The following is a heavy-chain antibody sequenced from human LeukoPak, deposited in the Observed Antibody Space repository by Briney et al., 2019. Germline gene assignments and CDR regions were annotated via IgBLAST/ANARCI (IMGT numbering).Heavy chain of an antibody. D-gene: IGHD3-10*01. CDR2: INHGGST. Sequence: SETLSLTCAVYGGSFSGYYWSWIRQPPGKGLEWIGEINHGGSTNYNPSLKSRVTISVDTSKNQFSLKLSSVTAADTAVYYCARGGRDYYGSGSYYKAPFGYWGQGTLVTVSS. CDR1: GGSFSGYY. V-gene: IGHV4-34*01. J-gene: IGHJ4*02. CDR3: ARGGRDYYGSGSYYKAPFGY.